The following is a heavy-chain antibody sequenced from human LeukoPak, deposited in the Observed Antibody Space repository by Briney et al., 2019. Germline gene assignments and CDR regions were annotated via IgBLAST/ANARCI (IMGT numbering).Heavy chain of an antibody. D-gene: IGHD2-15*01. CDR2: MNPNSGNT. CDR3: TRVGKLAATGNHFDY. J-gene: IGHJ4*02. V-gene: IGHV1-8*03. Sequence: GASVKVSCKASGYTFTSYDINWVRQATGQGLEWMGWMNPNSGNTGYAQKFQDRITITRNTSIRTAYMELSSLRSEDTAVYYCTRVGKLAATGNHFDYWGQGTLVTVSS. CDR1: GYTFTSYD.